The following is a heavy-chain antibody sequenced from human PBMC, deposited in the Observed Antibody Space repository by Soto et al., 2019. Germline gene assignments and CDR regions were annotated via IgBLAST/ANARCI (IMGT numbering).Heavy chain of an antibody. Sequence: QPGGSLRLSCAASGFTFRSYAMSWVRQAPGKGLEWVSAISGSGGSTYYADSVKGRFTISRDNSKNTLYLQMNSLIAEDTAVYYCAKEGDDILTGYSKDYFDYWGQGTLVTVSS. CDR2: ISGSGGST. J-gene: IGHJ4*02. V-gene: IGHV3-23*01. CDR3: AKEGDDILTGYSKDYFDY. CDR1: GFTFRSYA. D-gene: IGHD3-9*01.